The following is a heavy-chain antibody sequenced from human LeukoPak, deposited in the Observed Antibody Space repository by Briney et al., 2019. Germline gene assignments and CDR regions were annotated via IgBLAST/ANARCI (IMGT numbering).Heavy chain of an antibody. CDR3: ARDLSGYYSVDY. CDR1: GFTFSSHG. CDR2: ISYDGSKK. V-gene: IGHV3-30-3*01. D-gene: IGHD3-22*01. J-gene: IGHJ4*02. Sequence: GGSLRLSCAASGFTFSSHGMHWVRQAPGKGLEWVAVISYDGSKKDYADSVKGRFTISRDKSKNTLYLQMNGLRAEDTAVYYCARDLSGYYSVDYWGQGTLVTVSS.